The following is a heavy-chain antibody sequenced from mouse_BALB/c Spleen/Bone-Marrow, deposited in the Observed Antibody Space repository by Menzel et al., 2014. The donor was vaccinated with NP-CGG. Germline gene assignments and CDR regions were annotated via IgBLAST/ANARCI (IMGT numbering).Heavy chain of an antibody. CDR3: GRNYYGSSYYFDY. D-gene: IGHD1-1*01. V-gene: IGHV5-6*01. CDR2: ISSGGSYT. J-gene: IGHJ2*01. Sequence: EVKLVESGGDLVKPGGSLKLSCVASGFTFSSYGMSWVRQTPDKRLEWVATISSGGSYTYYPDSVKGRFTISRDNAKNTLYLQMSSLKSEDTAMYYCGRNYYGSSYYFDYWGQSTTLTVSS. CDR1: GFTFSSYG.